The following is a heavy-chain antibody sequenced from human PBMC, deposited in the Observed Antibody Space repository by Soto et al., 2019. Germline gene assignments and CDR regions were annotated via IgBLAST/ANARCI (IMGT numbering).Heavy chain of an antibody. Sequence: GSGPTLVNPTETLTLTCTVSGFSLSNARMGVSWIRQPPGKALEWLAHIFSNDEKSYSTSLKSRLTISKDTSKSQVVLTMTNMDPVDTATYYCARIRLEWLPRFYYYGMDVWGQGTTVTVSS. J-gene: IGHJ6*02. CDR3: ARIRLEWLPRFYYYGMDV. CDR1: GFSLSNARMG. CDR2: IFSNDEK. D-gene: IGHD3-3*01. V-gene: IGHV2-26*01.